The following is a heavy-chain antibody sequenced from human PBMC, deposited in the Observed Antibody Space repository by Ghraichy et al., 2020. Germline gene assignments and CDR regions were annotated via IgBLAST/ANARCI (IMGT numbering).Heavy chain of an antibody. CDR3: TKQLWVGDC. D-gene: IGHD3-10*01. Sequence: GESLRLSCAASGFTFRNYGMSWVRQAPGKGLEWVSAINTDGRNTHYADSVKGRFTISRDNPKNTLYLQMNGLRADDTAVYYCTKQLWVGDCWGQGTQVTVYS. J-gene: IGHJ4*02. V-gene: IGHV3-23*05. CDR2: INTDGRNT. CDR1: GFTFRNYG.